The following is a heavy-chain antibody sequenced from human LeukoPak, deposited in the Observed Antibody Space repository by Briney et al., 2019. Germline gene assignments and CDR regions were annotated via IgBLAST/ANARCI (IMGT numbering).Heavy chain of an antibody. V-gene: IGHV4-59*08. CDR3: ARLHHSKRRWDY. CDR2: IYYSGST. D-gene: IGHD4-23*01. CDR1: GGSISSYY. J-gene: IGHJ4*02. Sequence: PETQSLTCTVSGGSISSYYWSWIRQPPGKGLEWIGYIYYSGSTNYNPSLKSRVTISVDTSKNQFSLKLSSVTAADTAVYYCARLHHSKRRWDYWGQGTLVTVSS.